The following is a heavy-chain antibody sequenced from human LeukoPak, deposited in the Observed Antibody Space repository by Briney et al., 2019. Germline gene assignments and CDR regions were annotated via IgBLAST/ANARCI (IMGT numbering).Heavy chain of an antibody. J-gene: IGHJ4*02. CDR2: IYTSGST. V-gene: IGHV4-59*10. Sequence: SETLSLTCAVYGGSFSGYYWSWIRQPAGKGLEWIGRIYTSGSTNYNPSLKSRVTMSVDTSKNQFSLKLSSVTAADTAVYYCARGKGYGSGSYLFDYWGQGTLVTVSS. CDR1: GGSFSGYY. CDR3: ARGKGYGSGSYLFDY. D-gene: IGHD3-10*01.